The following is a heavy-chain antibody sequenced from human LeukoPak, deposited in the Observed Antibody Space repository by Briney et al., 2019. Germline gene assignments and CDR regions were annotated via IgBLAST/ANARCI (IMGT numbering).Heavy chain of an antibody. CDR3: ARDIGGYNYGLFDY. CDR1: GFTFSSYG. CDR2: FLSDGRSQ. D-gene: IGHD5-18*01. V-gene: IGHV3-30*03. J-gene: IGHJ4*02. Sequence: GGSLRLSCAASGFTFSSYGMHWVRQAPGKGLEWVAVFLSDGRSQYYAKSVKGRFTISRDNSKNTLYLQMNSLRAEDTAVYYCARDIGGYNYGLFDYWGQGTLVTVSS.